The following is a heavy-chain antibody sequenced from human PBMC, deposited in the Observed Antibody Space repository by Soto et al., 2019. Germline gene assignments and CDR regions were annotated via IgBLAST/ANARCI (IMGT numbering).Heavy chain of an antibody. CDR3: AKASVWYPYFDS. D-gene: IGHD6-13*01. J-gene: IGHJ4*02. CDR2: ITYTGVST. Sequence: GGSLRLSCAASEFSFDDYAMSWVRQAPGKGLEWVSSITYTGVSTYYVDSVKGRFTISRDNSKDTLYLQMNSLRAEDTAIYYCAKASVWYPYFDSWGQGTLVTRLL. V-gene: IGHV3-23*01. CDR1: EFSFDDYA.